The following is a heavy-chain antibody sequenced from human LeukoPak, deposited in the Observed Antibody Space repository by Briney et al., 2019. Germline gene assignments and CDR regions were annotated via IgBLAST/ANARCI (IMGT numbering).Heavy chain of an antibody. CDR1: GDSITSSSFY. CDR3: ARASEVVEVAGNPAVYYYMDV. J-gene: IGHJ6*03. CDR2: IYYSGST. Sequence: SETLSLTCTVSGDSITSSSFYWAWIRQPPGKGLEWIGTIYYSGSTYYNPSLKSRVTISVDKSKNQFSLKLSSVTAADTAVYYCARASEVVEVAGNPAVYYYMDVWGKGTTVTVSS. D-gene: IGHD2-15*01. V-gene: IGHV4-39*07.